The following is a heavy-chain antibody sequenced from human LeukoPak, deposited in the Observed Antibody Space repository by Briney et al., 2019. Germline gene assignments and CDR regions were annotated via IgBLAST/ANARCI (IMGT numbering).Heavy chain of an antibody. V-gene: IGHV4-34*01. CDR3: ATIRGGSSGWYSPSFFY. CDR2: INHSGST. J-gene: IGHJ4*02. Sequence: SETLSLTCAVYGGSFSGYYWSWIRQPPGKGLEWIGEINHSGSTNYNPSLKSRVTISVDTSKNQFSLKLNSVTAADTAVYYCATIRGGSSGWYSPSFFYSGQGTLVTVSS. D-gene: IGHD6-19*01. CDR1: GGSFSGYY.